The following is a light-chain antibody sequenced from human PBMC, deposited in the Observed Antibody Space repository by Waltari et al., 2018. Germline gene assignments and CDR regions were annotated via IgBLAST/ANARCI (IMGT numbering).Light chain of an antibody. V-gene: IGLV1-40*01. CDR3: QSYDNSLRGSVL. CDR2: EKT. Sequence: QSVLTQAPSVSGAPGQRVTIPCTGGDSNIDSFGVNWYQHPPGRVPKLIIYEKTSRPAGVPDRFSGSNSGPSASLAIDGLQPEDEGDYYCQSYDNSLRGSVLFGGGTKVTV. J-gene: IGLJ3*02. CDR1: DSNIDSFG.